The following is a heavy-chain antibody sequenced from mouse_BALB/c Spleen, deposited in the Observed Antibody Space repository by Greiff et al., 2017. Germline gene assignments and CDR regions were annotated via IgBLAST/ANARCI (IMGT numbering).Heavy chain of an antibody. V-gene: IGHV5-6-4*01. CDR2: ISSGGSYT. Sequence: EVKLVESGGGLVKPGGSLKLSCAASGFTFSSYTMSWVRQTPEKRLEWVATISSGGSYTYYPDSVKGRFTISRDNAKNTLYLQMSSLKSEDTAMYYCTRGGFDYWGQGTSVTVSS. CDR1: GFTFSSYT. J-gene: IGHJ4*01. D-gene: IGHD3-2*02. CDR3: TRGGFDY.